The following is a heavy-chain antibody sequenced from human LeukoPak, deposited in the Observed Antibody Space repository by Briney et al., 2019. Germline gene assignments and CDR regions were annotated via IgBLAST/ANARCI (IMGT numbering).Heavy chain of an antibody. J-gene: IGHJ4*02. CDR3: ARGRSPINGQRRRRGYYFDY. Sequence: PSETLSLTCAVYGGSFSGYYWSWIRQPPGKGLEWIGEVNHSGSTNYNPSLKSRVTISIDTSKNQFSLKLSSVTAADTAVYYCARGRSPINGQRRRRGYYFDYWGQGTLVTVSS. CDR1: GGSFSGYY. V-gene: IGHV4-34*01. CDR2: VNHSGST. D-gene: IGHD2-8*01.